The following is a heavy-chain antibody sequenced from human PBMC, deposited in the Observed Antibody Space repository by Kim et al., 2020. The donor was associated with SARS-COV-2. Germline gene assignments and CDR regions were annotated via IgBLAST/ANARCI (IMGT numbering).Heavy chain of an antibody. V-gene: IGHV3-15*01. D-gene: IGHD2-15*01. Sequence: GGSLRLSCAASGFTFSNAWMSWVRQAPGKGLEWVGRIKSKTDGGTTDYAAPVKGRFTISRDDSKNTLYLQMNSLKTEDTAVYYCTTDPFGVVVAATRYDFDYSGQGTLVTVSS. J-gene: IGHJ4*02. CDR1: GFTFSNAW. CDR2: IKSKTDGGTT. CDR3: TTDPFGVVVAATRYDFDY.